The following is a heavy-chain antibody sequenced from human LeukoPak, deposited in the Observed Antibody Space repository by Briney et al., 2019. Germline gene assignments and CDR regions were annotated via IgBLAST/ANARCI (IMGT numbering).Heavy chain of an antibody. J-gene: IGHJ4*02. V-gene: IGHV3-9*01. CDR1: GFTFDDCA. Sequence: PGGSLRLSCAASGFTFDDCAMHWVRQAPGKGLEWVSGISWNSGSIGYADSVKGRFTISRDNAKNSLYLQMNSLRAEDTALYYCAKGTLGYFDWLPLLHWGQGTPVTVSS. CDR2: ISWNSGSI. CDR3: AKGTLGYFDWLPLLH. D-gene: IGHD3-9*01.